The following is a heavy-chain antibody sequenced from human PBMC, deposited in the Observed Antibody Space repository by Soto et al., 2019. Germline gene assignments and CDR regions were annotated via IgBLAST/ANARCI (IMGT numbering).Heavy chain of an antibody. CDR3: VRDTMRASAAASLDY. D-gene: IGHD6-13*01. CDR2: ISVSGNII. CDR1: GFTFSTYE. J-gene: IGHJ4*02. Sequence: EVQLVESGGGLVQPGGSLRLSCAASGFTFSTYEFNWVRQAPGRGLEWISYISVSGNIIKYADSVKGRFTISRDNAENSLHLHMSSLRVHDTAVYFCVRDTMRASAAASLDYWGQGTQVIVSS. V-gene: IGHV3-48*03.